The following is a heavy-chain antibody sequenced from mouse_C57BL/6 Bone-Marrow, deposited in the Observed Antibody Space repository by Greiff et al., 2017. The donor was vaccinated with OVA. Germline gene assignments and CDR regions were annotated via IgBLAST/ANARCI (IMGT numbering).Heavy chain of an antibody. Sequence: DVKLVESGGGLVQPGGSLSLSCAASGFTFTDYYMSWVRQPPGKALEWLGFIRNKANGYTTEYSASVKGRFTISRDNSQRILYLQMNALRADDSATYYCARYYYGSSYVDYWGQGTTLTVSS. CDR3: ARYYYGSSYVDY. J-gene: IGHJ2*01. CDR2: IRNKANGYTT. CDR1: GFTFTDYY. D-gene: IGHD1-1*01. V-gene: IGHV7-3*01.